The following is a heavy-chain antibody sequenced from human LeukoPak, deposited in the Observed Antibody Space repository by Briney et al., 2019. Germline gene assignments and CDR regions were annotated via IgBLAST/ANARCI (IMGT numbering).Heavy chain of an antibody. V-gene: IGHV3-9*01. J-gene: IGHJ4*02. CDR1: GFTFDDYA. D-gene: IGHD3-22*01. CDR3: AKDIAPSYDSSGYYLSGTDY. CDR2: ISWNSGSI. Sequence: GGSLRLSCAASGFTFDDYAMHWVRQAPGKGLEWVSGISWNSGSIGYADSVKGRFTISRDNAKNSLYLQMNSLRAEDTALYYCAKDIAPSYDSSGYYLSGTDYWGQGTLVTVSS.